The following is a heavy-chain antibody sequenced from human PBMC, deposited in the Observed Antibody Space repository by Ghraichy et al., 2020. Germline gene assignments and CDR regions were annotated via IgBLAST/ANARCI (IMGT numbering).Heavy chain of an antibody. J-gene: IGHJ6*02. V-gene: IGHV3-23*01. D-gene: IGHD3-16*01. CDR1: GLTLGDYG. Sequence: GGSLRLSCAVSGLTLGDYGMSWVRQAPGKGLEWVSTIGGRVGSTYYADSVKGRFTISRDNVKSTVSLQMNSLRGDDTAVYYCAKGDRAGSTSYYNYLLDAWGQGTTVIVSS. CDR2: IGGRVGST. CDR3: AKGDRAGSTSYYNYLLDA.